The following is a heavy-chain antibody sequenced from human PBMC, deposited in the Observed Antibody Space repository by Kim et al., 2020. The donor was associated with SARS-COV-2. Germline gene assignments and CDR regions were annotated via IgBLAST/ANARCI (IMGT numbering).Heavy chain of an antibody. J-gene: IGHJ4*02. V-gene: IGHV3-23*01. Sequence: GDMTYYADSGKGRFTISRDNSKNTLYLQMNSLRAADTAIYYCAKEYSFDYWGRGTLVTVSS. CDR3: AKEYSFDY. CDR2: GDMT. D-gene: IGHD5-12*01.